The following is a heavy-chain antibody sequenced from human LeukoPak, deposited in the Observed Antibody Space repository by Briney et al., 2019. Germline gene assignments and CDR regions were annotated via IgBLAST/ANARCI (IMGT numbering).Heavy chain of an antibody. V-gene: IGHV6-1*01. Sequence: SQTLSLTCAISGDSVSSNGAAWNWIRQSPSRGLEWLGRTYYRSKWYNDYALFVKNRITINPDTSKNQFSLHLNSVTPEDTAVYYCVRDGEGGLDYFDYWGQGTLVTVSS. CDR1: GDSVSSNGAA. CDR3: VRDGEGGLDYFDY. D-gene: IGHD3-16*01. CDR2: TYYRSKWYN. J-gene: IGHJ4*02.